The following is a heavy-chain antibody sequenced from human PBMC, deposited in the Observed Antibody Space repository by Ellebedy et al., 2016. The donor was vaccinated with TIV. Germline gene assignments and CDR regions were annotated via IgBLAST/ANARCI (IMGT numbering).Heavy chain of an antibody. D-gene: IGHD3-10*01. J-gene: IGHJ3*02. CDR1: GYSFTSYW. Sequence: PGGSLRLSCKGSGYSFTSYWIGWVRQMPGKGLEWMGIIYPGDSDTRYSPSFQGQVTISADKSISTAYLQWSSLEASDTAMYYCARRITMVRGWAFDIWGQGTMVTVSS. CDR3: ARRITMVRGWAFDI. CDR2: IYPGDSDT. V-gene: IGHV5-51*01.